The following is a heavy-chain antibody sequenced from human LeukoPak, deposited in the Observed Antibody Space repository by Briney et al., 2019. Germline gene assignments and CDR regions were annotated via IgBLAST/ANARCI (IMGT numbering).Heavy chain of an antibody. CDR1: GGTFSSYA. CDR2: IIPILGIA. Sequence: GASVKVSCTASGGTFSSYAISWVRQAPGQGLEWMGRIIPILGIANYAQKFQGRVTITTDKSTSTAYMELSSLRSEDTAVYYCARDLRLGELSLQDYWGQGTLVTVSS. D-gene: IGHD3-16*02. J-gene: IGHJ4*02. CDR3: ARDLRLGELSLQDY. V-gene: IGHV1-69*04.